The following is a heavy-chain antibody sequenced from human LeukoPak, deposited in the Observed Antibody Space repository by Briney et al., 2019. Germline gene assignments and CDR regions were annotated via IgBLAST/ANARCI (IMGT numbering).Heavy chain of an antibody. J-gene: IGHJ5*02. Sequence: ASVKVSSKASGYTLTSYYMHWVRQAPGQGLEWMGIINPSGGSTSYAQKFQGRVTMTRDMSTSTVYMELSSLRSEDTAVYYCARGITGTTDWFDPWGQGTLVTVSS. D-gene: IGHD1-7*01. CDR2: INPSGGST. V-gene: IGHV1-46*01. CDR1: GYTLTSYY. CDR3: ARGITGTTDWFDP.